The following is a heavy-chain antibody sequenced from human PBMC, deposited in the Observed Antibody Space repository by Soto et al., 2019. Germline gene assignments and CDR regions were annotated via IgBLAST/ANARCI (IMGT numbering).Heavy chain of an antibody. CDR2: IYYSGST. J-gene: IGHJ6*02. V-gene: IGHV4-61*01. CDR3: ARASGSYTYYYYYGMDV. D-gene: IGHD1-26*01. Sequence: TLSLTCTVSGGSVSSGSYYWSWIRQPPGKGLEWIGYIYYSGSTNYNPSLKSRVTISVDTSKNQFSLKLSSVAAADTAVYYCARASGSYTYYYYYGMDVWGQGTTVTVSS. CDR1: GGSVSSGSYY.